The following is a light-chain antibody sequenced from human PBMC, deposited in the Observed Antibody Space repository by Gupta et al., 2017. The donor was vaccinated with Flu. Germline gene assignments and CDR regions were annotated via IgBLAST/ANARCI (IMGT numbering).Light chain of an antibody. Sequence: DIQMTQSPSSLSAFVGDRVTITCRASQEIRNDLSWYQQKPEKAPERLIYAASSLQSGVPSRFSGSGSGTEFTLTISSRQPEDFANYYCRQQSNSPKTFGQGTXVEIK. CDR1: QEIRND. J-gene: IGKJ1*01. CDR2: AAS. CDR3: RQQSNSPKT. V-gene: IGKV1-17*01.